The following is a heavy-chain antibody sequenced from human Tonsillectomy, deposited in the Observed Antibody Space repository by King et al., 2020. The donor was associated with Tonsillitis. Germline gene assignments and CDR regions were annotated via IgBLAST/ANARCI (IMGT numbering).Heavy chain of an antibody. J-gene: IGHJ3*02. CDR2: VYSDGRT. CDR3: ARVLWGAAVDI. V-gene: IGHV3-53*01. Sequence: VQLVESGGGLIQPGGSLRLSCAVSGFTVSSNYMSWVRQAPGKGLEWVSVVYSDGRTFNADSVKGRFTISRDNSKNTVYLQMNSLRAEDTAVYYCARVLWGAAVDIWGQGTMVIVSS. CDR1: GFTVSSNY. D-gene: IGHD3-10*01.